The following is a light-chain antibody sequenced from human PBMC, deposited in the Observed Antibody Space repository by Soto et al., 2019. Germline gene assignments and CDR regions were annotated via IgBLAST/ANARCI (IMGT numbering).Light chain of an antibody. CDR3: KQYTGLLST. V-gene: IGKV3-20*01. CDR1: QTVSSNY. J-gene: IGKJ5*01. CDR2: GAS. Sequence: TQSPDTLSLCPGEIATLSFRPSQTVSSNYLAWCQQRPGQAPRLLIYGASTRAAGIPDRFSGSGSGTDFSLTISRVEPEDSAVYFCKQYTGLLSTLGQGTRREIK.